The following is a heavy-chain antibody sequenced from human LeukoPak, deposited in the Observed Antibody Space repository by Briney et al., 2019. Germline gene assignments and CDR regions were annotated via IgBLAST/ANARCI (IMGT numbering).Heavy chain of an antibody. CDR3: ASGDIVVVPAAQASFYYYYYMDV. J-gene: IGHJ6*03. D-gene: IGHD2-2*01. CDR1: GGSFSGYY. Sequence: PSVTLSLTCGVYGGSFSGYYWSWIREPPGKGLEWIGEINHSGSTNYNPSLKSRVPISVDTSKNQFSLKLSSVTPADTAVYYCASGDIVVVPAAQASFYYYYYMDVWGKGTTVTVSS. V-gene: IGHV4-34*01. CDR2: INHSGST.